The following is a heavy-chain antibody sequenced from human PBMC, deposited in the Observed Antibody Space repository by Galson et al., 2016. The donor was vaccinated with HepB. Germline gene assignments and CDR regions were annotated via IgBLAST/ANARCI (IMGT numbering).Heavy chain of an antibody. V-gene: IGHV3-21*01. D-gene: IGHD6-19*01. CDR1: GFCFSNAW. J-gene: IGHJ4*02. CDR3: ASRHSGWYYFDY. Sequence: SLRLSCAASGFCFSNAWMNWVRQAPGKGLEWVSSISGGSSYIYYADSVKGRFTISRDNAKNSLYLQMNSLRAEDTAVYYCASRHSGWYYFDYWGQGTLVTVSS. CDR2: ISGGSSYI.